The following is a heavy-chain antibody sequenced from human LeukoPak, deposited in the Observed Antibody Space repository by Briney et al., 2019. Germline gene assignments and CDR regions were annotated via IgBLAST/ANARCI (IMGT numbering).Heavy chain of an antibody. CDR2: IYWNDDK. CDR1: GFSLSTSGVG. CDR3: AHYQNDYSNYVDYYYYYMDV. V-gene: IGHV2-5*01. Sequence: SGPTLVNPTQTLTLTCTFSGFSLSTSGVGVGWIRQPPGKALEWLALIYWNDDKRYSPSLKSRLTITKDTSKNQVVLTMTNMDPVDTATYYCAHYQNDYSNYVDYYYYYMDVWGKGTTVTVSS. J-gene: IGHJ6*03. D-gene: IGHD4-11*01.